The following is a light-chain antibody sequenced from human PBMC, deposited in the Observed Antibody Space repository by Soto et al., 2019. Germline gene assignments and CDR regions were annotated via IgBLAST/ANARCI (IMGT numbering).Light chain of an antibody. J-gene: IGKJ5*01. CDR1: QSISDT. CDR3: QQYGSSPEIT. V-gene: IGKV3-20*01. CDR2: GAP. Sequence: EVLMTQSPATLAVSPVERVTFSCRASQSISDTLAWYQQKPGQAPRLLIHGAPTRAPGFPARFSGSGSGTDFTLTISRLEPEDFAVYYCQQYGSSPEITFGQGTRLEIK.